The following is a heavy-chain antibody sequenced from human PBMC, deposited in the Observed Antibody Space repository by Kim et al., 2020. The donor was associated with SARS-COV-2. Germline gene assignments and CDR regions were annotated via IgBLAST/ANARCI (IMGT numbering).Heavy chain of an antibody. J-gene: IGHJ4*01. CDR2: VYYSGNT. Sequence: SETLSLTCTVSGGSISSRSYYWGWIRQPPGKGLEWIGSVYYSGNTYYSPSLKSRVTISVDTSKNQFSLKPSSVTAADTAVYYCARRTSVSGTYYTDYWG. CDR3: ARRTSVSGTYYTDY. CDR1: GGSISSRSYY. V-gene: IGHV4-39*01. D-gene: IGHD3-10*01.